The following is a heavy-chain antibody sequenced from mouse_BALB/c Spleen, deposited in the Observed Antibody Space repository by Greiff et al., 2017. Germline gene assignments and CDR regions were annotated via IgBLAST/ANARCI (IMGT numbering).Heavy chain of an antibody. Sequence: VQLQQSGPGLVKPSQSLSLTCPVTGYSITSGYYWYWIRQFPGNKLEWMGYISYDGSTNYNPSFKNRISITRDTSTNQFYLKLNSVTTEDTATYYFAREPWVDYWGRGTTLTVSS. CDR1: GYSITSGYY. J-gene: IGHJ2*01. CDR2: ISYDGST. CDR3: AREPWVDY. D-gene: IGHD4-1*01. V-gene: IGHV3-6*01.